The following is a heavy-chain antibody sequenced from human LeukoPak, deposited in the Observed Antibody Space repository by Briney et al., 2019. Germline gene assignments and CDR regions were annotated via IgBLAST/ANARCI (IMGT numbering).Heavy chain of an antibody. J-gene: IGHJ4*02. V-gene: IGHV4-59*02. D-gene: IGHD2-15*01. CDR2: VYYSGST. CDR3: ARIHRYCSGGACYVLDN. CDR1: GGSVSGYY. Sequence: KTSETLSLTCVVSGGSVSGYYWGWIRQPLGRGLEWIGYVYYSGSTNYNPSFKSRITISVDTSRNQFSLQLSSVTAADTAVYYCARIHRYCSGGACYVLDNWGQGTLVAVSS.